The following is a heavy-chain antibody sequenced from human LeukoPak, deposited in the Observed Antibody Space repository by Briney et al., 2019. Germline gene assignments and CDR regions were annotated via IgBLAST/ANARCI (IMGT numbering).Heavy chain of an antibody. CDR1: GYTFTGYY. J-gene: IGHJ6*02. V-gene: IGHV1-2*02. D-gene: IGHD2-2*01. CDR3: AREDIVVGPGYGMDV. CDR2: INPNSGGT. Sequence: GASVKVSCKASGYTFTGYYMHWVRQAPGQGLEWMGWINPNSGGTNYAQKFQGRVTMTRDTSISTAYMELSRLRSDDTAVYYCAREDIVVGPGYGMDVWGQGTTVTVSS.